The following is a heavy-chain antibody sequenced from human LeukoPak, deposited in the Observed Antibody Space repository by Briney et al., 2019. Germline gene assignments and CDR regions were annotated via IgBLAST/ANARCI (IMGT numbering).Heavy chain of an antibody. D-gene: IGHD2-21*01. V-gene: IGHV3-21*01. CDR3: ASFGISWRSSY. CDR2: ISSSSSYI. Sequence: GGSLRLSCAASGFTSSSYSMNWVRQAPGKGLEWVSSISSSSSYIYYADSVKGRFTISRDNVNNMLYLHMNSLRAEDTAVYYCASFGISWRSSYWGQGTLVTVSS. J-gene: IGHJ4*02. CDR1: GFTSSSYS.